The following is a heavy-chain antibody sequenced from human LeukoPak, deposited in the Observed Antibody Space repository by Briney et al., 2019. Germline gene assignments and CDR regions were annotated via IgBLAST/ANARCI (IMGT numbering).Heavy chain of an antibody. CDR2: ISSSGSTI. CDR3: AQIYTYGSSQFDY. D-gene: IGHD5-18*01. CDR1: GFIFSSYA. Sequence: GGSLRLSCAASGFIFSSYAMSWVRQAPGKGLEWVSYISSSGSTIYYADSVKGRFTISRDNAKNSLYLQMNSLRAEDTAVYYCAQIYTYGSSQFDYWGQGTLVTVSS. V-gene: IGHV3-48*03. J-gene: IGHJ4*02.